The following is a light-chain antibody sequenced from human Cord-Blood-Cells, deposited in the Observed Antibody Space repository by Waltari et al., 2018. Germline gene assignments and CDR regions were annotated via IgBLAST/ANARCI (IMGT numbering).Light chain of an antibody. Sequence: QSALTQPASVSGSPGQSITISCTGTSSDVGGYNYVSWYQQHPGKAPKLMIYDVSNRPSGVSTRFSGSKSGNTASLTISGLQAGDEADYYCSSYTSSSVVFGGGTKLTVL. CDR1: SSDVGGYNY. CDR2: DVS. J-gene: IGLJ2*01. V-gene: IGLV2-14*01. CDR3: SSYTSSSVV.